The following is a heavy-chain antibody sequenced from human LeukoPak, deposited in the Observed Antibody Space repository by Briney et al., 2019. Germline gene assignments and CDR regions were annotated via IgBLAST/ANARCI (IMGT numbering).Heavy chain of an antibody. CDR3: ARGPMVRGKYYYMDV. Sequence: GGSLRLSCAASGFTFSSYAMHWVRQAPGKGLEYVSAISSNGGSTYYANSVKGRFTISRDNSKNTLYLQMGSLRAEDMAVYYCARGPMVRGKYYYMDVWGKGTTVTISS. V-gene: IGHV3-64*01. J-gene: IGHJ6*03. D-gene: IGHD3-10*01. CDR1: GFTFSSYA. CDR2: ISSNGGST.